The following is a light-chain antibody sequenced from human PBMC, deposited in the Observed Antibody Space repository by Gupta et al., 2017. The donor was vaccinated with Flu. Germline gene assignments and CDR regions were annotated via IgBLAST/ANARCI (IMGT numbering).Light chain of an antibody. J-gene: IGKJ1*01. V-gene: IGKV1-5*03. CDR1: QSISSW. CDR2: KAS. CDR3: QQYNSYSRT. Sequence: DIQMTQSPSTLSASVGDRVTLTCRASQSISSWLAWYQQKPGEAPNLLIYKASTLQSGVPSRFSGSGSGTEFTLTISSLQPDDFATYYCQQYNSYSRTFGQGTKVEIK.